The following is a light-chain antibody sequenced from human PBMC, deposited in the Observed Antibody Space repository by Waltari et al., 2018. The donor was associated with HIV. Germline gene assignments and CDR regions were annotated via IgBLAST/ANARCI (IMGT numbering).Light chain of an antibody. CDR2: GEK. Sequence: QSVLPQPPSASGTPGQRVTISCSGSSPNIASNTVNWYQQLPGTAPKLLICGEKRRPSGVPERFSGSKSGTSAFLAISGLQSEDEADYYCAAWEDSLNGVLFGGGTKLTVL. CDR3: AAWEDSLNGVL. V-gene: IGLV1-44*01. J-gene: IGLJ2*01. CDR1: SPNIASNT.